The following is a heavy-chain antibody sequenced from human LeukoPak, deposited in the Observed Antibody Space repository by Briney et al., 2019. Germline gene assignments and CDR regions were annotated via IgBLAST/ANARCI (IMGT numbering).Heavy chain of an antibody. CDR2: ITSSSSAT. CDR3: ARVIGSYGDSAY. Sequence: GGSLRLSCAASGFKFSSFSMTWVRQAPGKGLEWISYITSSSSATYYADSVKGRFTISRDNAKNSLYLQMNSLRDEDTAVYYCARVIGSYGDSAYWGQGTLVTVSS. D-gene: IGHD4-17*01. V-gene: IGHV3-48*02. J-gene: IGHJ4*02. CDR1: GFKFSSFS.